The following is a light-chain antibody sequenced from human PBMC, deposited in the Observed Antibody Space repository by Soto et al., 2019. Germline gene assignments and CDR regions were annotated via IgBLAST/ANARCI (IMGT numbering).Light chain of an antibody. CDR2: WAS. J-gene: IGKJ5*01. CDR3: QQDSSTTIT. V-gene: IGKV4-1*01. Sequence: DTVMAQSPAYLAVSLGAWTTTNCKSSPRVLYSSNNKNYLAWYQQKPGQPPKLLIYWASTRESGVPDRFSGSGSGTDFTLTISSLQAEDVAVYYCQQDSSTTITVGQGTRLEVK. CDR1: PRVLYSSNNKNY.